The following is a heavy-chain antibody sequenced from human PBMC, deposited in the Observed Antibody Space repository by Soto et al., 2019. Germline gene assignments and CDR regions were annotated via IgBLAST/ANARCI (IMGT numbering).Heavy chain of an antibody. J-gene: IGHJ4*02. CDR3: AKSQSEGAVAGTGCIGY. V-gene: IGHV3-23*01. CDR2: ISGSGSST. Sequence: EVQLLESGGGLVQPGGSLRLSCAASGFTFSSYAMSWVRQAPGKGLEWVSVISGSGSSTYYADSVKGRFTISRDNSKNTXNLQMNSRRAEDTAVYYCAKSQSEGAVAGTGCIGYWGQGTLVTVSS. CDR1: GFTFSSYA. D-gene: IGHD6-19*01.